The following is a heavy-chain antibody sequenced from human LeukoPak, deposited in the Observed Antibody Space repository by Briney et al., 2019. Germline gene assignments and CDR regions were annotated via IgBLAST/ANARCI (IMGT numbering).Heavy chain of an antibody. CDR3: AINLRDGGDYFDY. V-gene: IGHV1-69*04. CDR1: GGTFSSYA. D-gene: IGHD5-24*01. CDR2: IIPIFGLA. Sequence: GVSVKVSCKASGGTFSSYAISWVRQAPGQGLEWMGRIIPIFGLANYAQKFQGRATITEDKSTSTAYMELSSLRSEDTAVYYCAINLRDGGDYFDYWGQGTLVTVSS. J-gene: IGHJ4*02.